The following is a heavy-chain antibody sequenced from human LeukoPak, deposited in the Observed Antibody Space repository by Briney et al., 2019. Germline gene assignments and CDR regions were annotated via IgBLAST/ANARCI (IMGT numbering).Heavy chain of an antibody. J-gene: IGHJ4*02. V-gene: IGHV3-53*04. D-gene: IGHD3-3*01. CDR1: GFTVSSIY. CDR2: IYSGGST. Sequence: GGSLRLSCAASGFTVSSIYMSWVRQAPGKGLEWVSVIYSGGSTYYADSVKGRFTISRHNSKNTLYLQMNSLRAEDTAVYYCASVYYDFWSGYFDYWGQGTLVTVSS. CDR3: ASVYYDFWSGYFDY.